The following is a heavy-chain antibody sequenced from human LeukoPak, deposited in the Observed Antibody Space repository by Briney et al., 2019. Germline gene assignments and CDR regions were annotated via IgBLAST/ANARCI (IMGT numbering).Heavy chain of an antibody. D-gene: IGHD2-21*02. CDR3: ARNAYCGGDCYTQFYFDY. CDR2: INPSGGST. Sequence: ASVKVSCKASGYTFTSYYMHWVRQAPGQGLEWMGKINPSGGSTSYAQKFQGRVTMTRDTSTSTVYMELSSLRSEDTAVYYCARNAYCGGDCYTQFYFDYWGQGTLVTVSS. V-gene: IGHV1-46*01. CDR1: GYTFTSYY. J-gene: IGHJ4*02.